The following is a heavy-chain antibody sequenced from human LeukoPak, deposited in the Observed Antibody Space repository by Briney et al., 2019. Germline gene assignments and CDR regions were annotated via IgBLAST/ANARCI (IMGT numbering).Heavy chain of an antibody. D-gene: IGHD5-18*01. CDR2: IWYDGSNK. Sequence: GSLRLSCAASGFTFSSYGMHWVRQAPGKGLEWVAVIWYDGSNKYYADSVKGRFTISRDNSKNTLYLQMNSLRAEDTAVYYCAREGSAAMVTFYYYYYYMDVWGKGTTVTVSS. CDR3: AREGSAAMVTFYYYYYYMDV. J-gene: IGHJ6*03. V-gene: IGHV3-33*01. CDR1: GFTFSSYG.